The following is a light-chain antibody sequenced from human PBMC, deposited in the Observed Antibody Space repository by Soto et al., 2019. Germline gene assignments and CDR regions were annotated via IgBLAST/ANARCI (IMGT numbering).Light chain of an antibody. V-gene: IGLV1-44*01. CDR3: AAWDDNLNGPL. CDR1: NSNIGRYS. Sequence: QLVLTQPPSLSGTPEQRVTISCSGSNSNIGRYSVNWYQHFPGTAPKILIYSDDERPSGVPDRFSGSKSGTSASLAISGLQSEDEAEYYCAAWDDNLNGPLFGGGTKLTVL. CDR2: SDD. J-gene: IGLJ3*02.